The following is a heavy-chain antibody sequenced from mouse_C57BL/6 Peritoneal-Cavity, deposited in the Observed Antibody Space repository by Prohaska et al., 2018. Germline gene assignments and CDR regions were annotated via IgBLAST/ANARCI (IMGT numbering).Heavy chain of an antibody. J-gene: IGHJ4*01. CDR2: IDPETGGT. CDR3: TNYYGSSYAMDY. D-gene: IGHD1-1*01. V-gene: IGHV1-15*01. CDR1: GYTFTDYE. Sequence: QVQLQQSGAELVRPGASVTLSCKASGYTFTDYEMHWVKQTPVHGLEWIGAIDPETGGTAYNQKFKGKAILTADKSSITAYMELRSLTSEDSAVYYCTNYYGSSYAMDYWGQGTSVTVSS.